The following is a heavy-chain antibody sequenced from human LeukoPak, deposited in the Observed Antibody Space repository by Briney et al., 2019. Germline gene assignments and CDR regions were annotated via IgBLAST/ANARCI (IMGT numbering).Heavy chain of an antibody. CDR1: GYTFTSYA. CDR3: ARDDPQEYQLLHYYYYYGMDV. Sequence: ASVKVSCKASGYTFTSYAMNWVRQAPGQGLEWMGWINTNTGNPTYAQGFTGRFVFSLDTSVSTAYLQISSLKAEDTAVYYCARDDPQEYQLLHYYYYYGMDVWAKGPRSPSP. CDR2: INTNTGNP. V-gene: IGHV7-4-1*02. J-gene: IGHJ6*02. D-gene: IGHD2-2*01.